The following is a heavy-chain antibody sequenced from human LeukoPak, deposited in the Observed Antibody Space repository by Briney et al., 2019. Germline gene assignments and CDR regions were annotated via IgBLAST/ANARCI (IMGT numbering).Heavy chain of an antibody. CDR1: GGTFSSYA. D-gene: IGHD6-6*01. V-gene: IGHV1-69*04. CDR2: IIPILGIA. J-gene: IGHJ4*02. Sequence: GSSVKVSCKASGGTFSSYAISWVRQAPGQGLEWMGRIIPILGIANYAQKSQGRVTITADKSTSTAYMELSSLRSEDTAVYYCARYSSSSPFDCWGQGTLVTVSS. CDR3: ARYSSSSPFDC.